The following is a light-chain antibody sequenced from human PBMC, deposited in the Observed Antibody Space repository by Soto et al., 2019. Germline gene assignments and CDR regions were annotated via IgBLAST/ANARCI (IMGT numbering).Light chain of an antibody. V-gene: IGLV2-8*01. CDR2: EVS. J-gene: IGLJ2*01. CDR1: SSDFGGYNY. CDR3: SSYAGSNNFDVV. Sequence: QSVLTQPPSASGSPGQSVTISCTGTSSDFGGYNYVSWYQQHPGKAPKLMIYEVSKRPSGVPDRFSGYKSGNTASLTVSGLQSEDEADYYCSSYAGSNNFDVVFGGGTKLTVL.